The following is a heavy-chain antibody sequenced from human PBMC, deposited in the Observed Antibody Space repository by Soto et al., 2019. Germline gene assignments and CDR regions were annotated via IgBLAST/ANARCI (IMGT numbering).Heavy chain of an antibody. D-gene: IGHD7-27*01. Sequence: QVQLVQSGAEVKKPGASVKVSCKASGYTFTGYYMHWVRQAPGQGLEWMGWINPNSGGTNYAQKFQGWVTMPRDPSISTAYMELSRLRSDDTAVYYCARDLSPTELGLRHYYGMDVWGQGTTVTVSS. CDR3: ARDLSPTELGLRHYYGMDV. CDR2: INPNSGGT. J-gene: IGHJ6*02. CDR1: GYTFTGYY. V-gene: IGHV1-2*04.